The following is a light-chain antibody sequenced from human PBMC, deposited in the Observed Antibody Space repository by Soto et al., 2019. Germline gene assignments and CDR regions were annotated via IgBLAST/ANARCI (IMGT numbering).Light chain of an antibody. Sequence: QSALTQPASVSGSPGQSITISCTGTHSDLGNYNFVSWYQHLLGKAPKLMIYDVGSRPSGVSSRFSGSKSGNTASLAISGLQAEDEADYYCNSYREDHPRFYVFGTGTKVTVL. CDR2: DVG. J-gene: IGLJ1*01. CDR3: NSYREDHPRFYV. CDR1: HSDLGNYNF. V-gene: IGLV2-14*03.